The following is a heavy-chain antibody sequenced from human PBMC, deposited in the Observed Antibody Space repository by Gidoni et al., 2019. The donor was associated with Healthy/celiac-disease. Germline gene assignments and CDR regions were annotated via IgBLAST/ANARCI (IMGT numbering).Heavy chain of an antibody. V-gene: IGHV2-5*01. CDR2: IYWNDDK. D-gene: IGHD3-10*01. Sequence: QITLKESGPTLVKPTQTLTLTCTFSGFSLSTSGVGVGWIRQPPGKALEWLALIYWNDDKRYSPSLKSRLTITKDTSKNQVVLTMTNMDPVDTATYYCAHRPRKYYLNWFDPWGQGTLVTVSS. CDR3: AHRPRKYYLNWFDP. CDR1: GFSLSTSGVG. J-gene: IGHJ5*02.